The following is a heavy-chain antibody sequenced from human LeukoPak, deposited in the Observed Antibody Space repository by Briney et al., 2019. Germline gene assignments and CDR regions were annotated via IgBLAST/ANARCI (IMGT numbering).Heavy chain of an antibody. D-gene: IGHD6-13*01. J-gene: IGHJ6*03. CDR1: GFTFSSYA. Sequence: QPGGSLRLSCAASGFTFSSYAMSWVRQAPGKGLEWVSAISGSGGSTYYADSVKGRFTISRDNSKNTLYLQMNSLRAEDTAVYYCAKRYGRNTRYSSSFYYYMDVWGKGTTVTVSS. CDR2: ISGSGGST. CDR3: AKRYGRNTRYSSSFYYYMDV. V-gene: IGHV3-23*01.